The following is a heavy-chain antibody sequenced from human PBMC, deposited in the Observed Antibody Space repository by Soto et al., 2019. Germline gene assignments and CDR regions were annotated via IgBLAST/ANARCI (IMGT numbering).Heavy chain of an antibody. V-gene: IGHV1-3*01. CDR2: INAGNGNT. J-gene: IGHJ4*02. Sequence: QVQLVQSGAEVKKPGASVKVSCKASGYTFTSYSMHWVRQAHGQRLEWMGWINAGNGNTKYSQKFQGRVTITRDTSASTAYMELSSLSSEDTAVYYCARAALTTYYFDYWGQGTLVTVSS. CDR1: GYTFTSYS. CDR3: ARAALTTYYFDY. D-gene: IGHD6-6*01.